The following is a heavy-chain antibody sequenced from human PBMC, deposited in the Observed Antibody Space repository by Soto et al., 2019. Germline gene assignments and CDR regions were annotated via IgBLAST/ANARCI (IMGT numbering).Heavy chain of an antibody. CDR1: GASITFGGYS. Sequence: SETLSLTCTVSGASITFGGYSWSWIRQTPGRGLEWIGYINHLETTFYNPSFESRLTLSIDRAKNQFSLKLHSMSAADRAVYFCARGGGSDSFDYWGQGXLVTVYS. V-gene: IGHV4-30-2*01. CDR3: ARGGGSDSFDY. CDR2: INHLETT. D-gene: IGHD1-26*01. J-gene: IGHJ4*02.